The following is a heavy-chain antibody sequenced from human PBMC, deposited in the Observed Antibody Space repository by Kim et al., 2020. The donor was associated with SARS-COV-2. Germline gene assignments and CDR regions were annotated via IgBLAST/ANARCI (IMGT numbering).Heavy chain of an antibody. CDR3: ARGQAGSGRRYFDY. D-gene: IGHD6-19*01. J-gene: IGHJ4*02. V-gene: IGHV4-34*01. CDR1: GGSFSGYY. CDR2: INHSGST. Sequence: SETLSLTCAVSGGSFSGYYWSWIRQPPGKGLEWIGEINHSGSTNYNPSLKSRVTISVDTSKNQFPLKLSSVTAADTAVYYCARGQAGSGRRYFDYWGQGTLVTVSS.